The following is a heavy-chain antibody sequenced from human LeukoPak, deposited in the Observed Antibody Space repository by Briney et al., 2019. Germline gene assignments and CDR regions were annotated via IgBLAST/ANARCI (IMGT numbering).Heavy chain of an antibody. J-gene: IGHJ4*02. CDR1: GFTFSSYG. CDR3: AKDLLAYCGGDCYFDY. D-gene: IGHD2-21*02. V-gene: IGHV3-30*18. CDR2: ISYDGSNK. Sequence: GESLRLSCAASGFTFSSYGMHWVRQAPGKGLEWVAVISYDGSNKYYAYSVKGRFTISRDNSKNTLYLQMNSLRAEDTAVYYCAKDLLAYCGGDCYFDYWGQGTLVTVSS.